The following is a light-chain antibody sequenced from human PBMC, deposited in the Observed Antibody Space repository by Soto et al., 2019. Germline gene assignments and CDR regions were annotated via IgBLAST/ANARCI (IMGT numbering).Light chain of an antibody. J-gene: IGKJ4*01. Sequence: EIVMTQSPATLSVSPGERATLSCRASQSVSSDLVWYQQKPGQAPRLLIYDASTRATGIPVRFSGSGSGTEFTLIISSLQSEDFALYYCQQYNKWPPLTFGGGTKVEI. CDR3: QQYNKWPPLT. CDR1: QSVSSD. CDR2: DAS. V-gene: IGKV3-15*01.